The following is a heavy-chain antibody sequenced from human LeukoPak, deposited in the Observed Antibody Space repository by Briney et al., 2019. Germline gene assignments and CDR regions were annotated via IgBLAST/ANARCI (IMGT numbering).Heavy chain of an antibody. D-gene: IGHD3-10*01. CDR2: IRSKAYGGTT. CDR3: TRGTYGSGISYFDY. J-gene: IGHJ4*02. V-gene: IGHV3-49*03. CDR1: GFTFGDYA. Sequence: PGGSLRLSCTASGFTFGDYAMSRFRQAPGKGLEWVGFIRSKAYGGTTEYAASVKGRFTISRDDSKSIAYLQMNSLKTEDTAVYYCTRGTYGSGISYFDYWGQGTLVTVSS.